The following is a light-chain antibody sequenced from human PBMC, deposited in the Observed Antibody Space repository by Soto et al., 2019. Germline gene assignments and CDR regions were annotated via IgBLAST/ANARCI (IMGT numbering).Light chain of an antibody. V-gene: IGLV2-14*01. Sequence: QSALTQPASVSGSPGQSITISCTGADTDIGNYNYVSWYQQYPDTAPTLLIYEVVRRPSGVSNRFSGSKSGNTASLTISGLQPEDEADYYCSSYSYLDIPVLLGGGTKLTVL. CDR2: EVV. J-gene: IGLJ2*01. CDR3: SSYSYLDIPVL. CDR1: DTDIGNYNY.